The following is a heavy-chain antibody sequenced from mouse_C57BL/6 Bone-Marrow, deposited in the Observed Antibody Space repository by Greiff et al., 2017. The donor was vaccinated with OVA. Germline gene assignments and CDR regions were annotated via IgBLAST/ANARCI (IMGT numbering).Heavy chain of an antibody. Sequence: QVQLQQSGAELVRPGTSVKMSCKASGYTFTNYWIGWAKQRPGHGLEWIGYIYPGGGYTNYNEKFKGKATLTADKSSSTAYMQFSSLTSEDSAIYYCARSVYSGYLYAMDYWGQGTSVTVSS. J-gene: IGHJ4*01. D-gene: IGHD2-3*01. CDR1: GYTFTNYW. CDR2: IYPGGGYT. CDR3: ARSVYSGYLYAMDY. V-gene: IGHV1-63*01.